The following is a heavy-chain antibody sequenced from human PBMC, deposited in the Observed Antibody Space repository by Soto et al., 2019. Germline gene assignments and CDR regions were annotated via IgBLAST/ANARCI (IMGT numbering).Heavy chain of an antibody. Sequence: EVQLLESGGGLVQPGGSLRLSCAASEFSFGGYAMSWVRQAPGKGLEWVSSISGSGASAFYAASVRGRFTISRDNTGNTVSLQMNSLRAEDTAVYYCAKEHHYSSSWSEFDYWGQGTLVTVSS. CDR1: EFSFGGYA. CDR2: ISGSGASA. V-gene: IGHV3-23*01. J-gene: IGHJ4*02. D-gene: IGHD6-13*01. CDR3: AKEHHYSSSWSEFDY.